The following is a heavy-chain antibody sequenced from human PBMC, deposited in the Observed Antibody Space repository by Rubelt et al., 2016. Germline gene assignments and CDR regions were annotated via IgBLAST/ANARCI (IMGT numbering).Heavy chain of an antibody. Sequence: QVQLVQSGAEVKKPGASVKVSCKASGYMFTNYYMHWVRQAPGQGLEWMGIINPSSGSTTYAQKFQDKGTMTRETSTGTVYMEVSSLKSEYSAVYYCARRITAGNVDYWGQGTLVTVSS. CDR2: INPSSGST. D-gene: IGHD6-13*01. CDR1: GYMFTNYY. V-gene: IGHV1-46*01. CDR3: ARRITAGNVDY. J-gene: IGHJ4*02.